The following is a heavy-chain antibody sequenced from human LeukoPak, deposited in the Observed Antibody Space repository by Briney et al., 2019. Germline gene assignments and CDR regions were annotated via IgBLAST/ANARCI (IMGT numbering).Heavy chain of an antibody. J-gene: IGHJ4*02. CDR2: ISSNSRTM. Sequence: GGSLRLSCAASGFTFSTYSMNWVRQAPGRGLEWLSSISSNSRTMYYADSVKGRFTISRDNAKNSLYLQMSSLRAEDTAVYYCARDRPLGDCSSTSCYAGSWGQGTLVTVSS. CDR1: GFTFSTYS. CDR3: ARDRPLGDCSSTSCYAGS. D-gene: IGHD2-2*01. V-gene: IGHV3-48*01.